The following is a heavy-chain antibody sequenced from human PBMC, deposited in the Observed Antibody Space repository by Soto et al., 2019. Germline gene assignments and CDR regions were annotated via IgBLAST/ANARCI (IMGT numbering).Heavy chain of an antibody. CDR2: INPSGGRI. CDR1: GYTFTSYQ. J-gene: IGHJ6*02. CDR3: APDGTPTTTAVGPSYTMDV. V-gene: IGHV1-46*01. Sequence: QMQLVQSGAEVKKPGASVKVSCKASGYTFTSYQMNWVRQAPGQGLEWMGIINPSGGRITYAPRFQGRVTMSRDTSTDTVYMELRSLTSEDTGVYYCAPDGTPTTTAVGPSYTMDVWGRGTTVTVS. D-gene: IGHD5-12*01.